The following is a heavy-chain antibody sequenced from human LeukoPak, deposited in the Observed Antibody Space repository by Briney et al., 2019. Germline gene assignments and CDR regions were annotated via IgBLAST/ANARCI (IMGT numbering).Heavy chain of an antibody. Sequence: GGSLRLSCAASGFTLSNYGMSWVRQAPGKGLEWVSYITISGGTYYADSVKGRLTISRDSAKNSLSLQMNSLRAEDTAVYYCAKGMPDMAYLDCWGQGTLVTVSS. CDR2: ITISGGT. CDR1: GFTLSNYG. CDR3: AKGMPDMAYLDC. J-gene: IGHJ4*02. D-gene: IGHD5-18*01. V-gene: IGHV3-48*01.